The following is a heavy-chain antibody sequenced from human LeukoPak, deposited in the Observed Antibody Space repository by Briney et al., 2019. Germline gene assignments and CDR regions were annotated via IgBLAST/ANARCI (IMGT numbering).Heavy chain of an antibody. Sequence: KPSETLSLTCTVSGGSISSYYWSWIRQPAGKGLEWIGRIYTSGSTNYNPSLKSRVTMSVDTSKNQFSLKLSSVTAADTAVYYCARDVVVVAATSGPYYYYYMDDWGKGTTVTVSS. CDR1: GGSISSYY. J-gene: IGHJ6*03. CDR2: IYTSGST. D-gene: IGHD2-15*01. CDR3: ARDVVVVAATSGPYYYYYMDD. V-gene: IGHV4-4*07.